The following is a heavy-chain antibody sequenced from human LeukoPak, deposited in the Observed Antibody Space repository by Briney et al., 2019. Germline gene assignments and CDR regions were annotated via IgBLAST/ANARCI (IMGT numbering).Heavy chain of an antibody. CDR3: ARVPNRIAAAGP. Sequence: SETLSLTCTVSGGSISSYYWSWIRQPPGKGLEWIGYIYYSGSTNYNPSLKSRVTISVDTSKNQFSLKLSSVTAADTAVYYCARVPNRIAAAGPWGQGTLVTVSS. D-gene: IGHD6-13*01. CDR2: IYYSGST. V-gene: IGHV4-59*01. CDR1: GGSISSYY. J-gene: IGHJ4*02.